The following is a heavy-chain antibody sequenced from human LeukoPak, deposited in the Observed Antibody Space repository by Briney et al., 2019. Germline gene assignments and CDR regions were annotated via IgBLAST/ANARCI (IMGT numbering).Heavy chain of an antibody. J-gene: IGHJ4*02. CDR2: IDYSGTT. Sequence: SETLSLTCTVSGGSISSAVSYGSWLRQPPGKGLEWIGYIDYSGTTYYNPSLKSRVSISADMSKNQFSLKLTSVTAADTAVYFCARAGDFDYWGQGTLVTVSS. V-gene: IGHV4-30-4*01. CDR3: ARAGDFDY. CDR1: GGSISSAVSY.